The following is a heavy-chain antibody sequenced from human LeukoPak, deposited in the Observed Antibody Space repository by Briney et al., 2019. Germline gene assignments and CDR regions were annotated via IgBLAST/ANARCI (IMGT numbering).Heavy chain of an antibody. D-gene: IGHD3-16*01. CDR3: ARAQGAPYPYYMDV. CDR1: GFTFNSFL. J-gene: IGHJ6*03. V-gene: IGHV3-74*01. CDR2: VSRDGVAT. Sequence: PGGSLRLSCAASGFTFNSFLMHWVREAPGKGLMWASYVSRDGVATQYADSVKGRFTISRDNAKNTLYLHMNSLRADDTAIYYCARAQGAPYPYYMDVWGKGTTVIVS.